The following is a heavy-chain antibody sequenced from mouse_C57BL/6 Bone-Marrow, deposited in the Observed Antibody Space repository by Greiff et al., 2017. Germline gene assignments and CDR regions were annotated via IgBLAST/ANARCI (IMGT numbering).Heavy chain of an antibody. D-gene: IGHD2-3*01. CDR1: GYTFTSYG. Sequence: QVQLQQSGAELARPGASVKLSCKASGYTFTSYGISWVKQRTGQGLEWIGEIYPRSGNTYYNEKFKGKATLTPDKSSSTAYMELRSLTSEDSAVYFCARFPIYDGYYLFDYWGQGTTLTVSS. CDR2: IYPRSGNT. J-gene: IGHJ2*01. CDR3: ARFPIYDGYYLFDY. V-gene: IGHV1-81*01.